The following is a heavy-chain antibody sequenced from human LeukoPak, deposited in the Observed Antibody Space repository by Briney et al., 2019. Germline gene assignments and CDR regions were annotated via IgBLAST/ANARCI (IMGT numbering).Heavy chain of an antibody. Sequence: SETLSLTSTVSTGSLSSYYWSWIRQPPGKGLEWNGYIYYSGSSNYNPSLKSRVTISVDTSKDQFALKLSSVTAADTAVYYCARTSWGVSGTVSLFDYWGQGTLVTVSS. V-gene: IGHV4-59*01. CDR1: TGSLSSYY. CDR3: ARTSWGVSGTVSLFDY. J-gene: IGHJ4*02. CDR2: IYYSGSS. D-gene: IGHD6-13*01.